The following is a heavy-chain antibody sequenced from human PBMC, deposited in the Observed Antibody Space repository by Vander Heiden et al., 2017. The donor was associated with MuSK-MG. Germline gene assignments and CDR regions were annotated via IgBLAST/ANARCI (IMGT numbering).Heavy chain of an antibody. CDR2: INAGNGNT. J-gene: IGHJ4*02. Sequence: QVQLVQSGAEVKKPGASVKVSCKASGYTFTSYAMHWVRQAPGQRLEWMGWINAGNGNTKEAQKVQGRVTITRDTSAITAYMEMGRMRYADTAVYYFARGPDGSGSYSVDWGQGTMVTVYS. CDR3: ARGPDGSGSYSVD. CDR1: GYTFTSYA. D-gene: IGHD3-10*01. V-gene: IGHV1-3*01.